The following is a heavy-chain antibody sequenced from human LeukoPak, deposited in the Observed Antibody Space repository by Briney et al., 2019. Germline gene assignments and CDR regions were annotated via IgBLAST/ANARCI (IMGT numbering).Heavy chain of an antibody. Sequence: SGGSLRLSCAASGFTFSSYAMSWVGQAPGKGLEWVSSISGSGGSTKYADSVKGRFTISRDISKNTLFLQMNSLRAEDTAVYYCAKDAYYDFWSGSPGFDPWGQGTPVTVSS. CDR2: ISGSGGST. J-gene: IGHJ5*02. CDR3: AKDAYYDFWSGSPGFDP. D-gene: IGHD3-3*01. CDR1: GFTFSSYA. V-gene: IGHV3-23*01.